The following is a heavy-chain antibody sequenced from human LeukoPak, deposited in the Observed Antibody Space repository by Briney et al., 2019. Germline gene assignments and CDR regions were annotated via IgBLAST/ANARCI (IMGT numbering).Heavy chain of an antibody. CDR3: ARLSGWYHFFDY. CDR2: INHSGST. Sequence: PSETLSLTCAVYGGPFSGYYWSWIRQPPGKGLEWIGEINHSGSTNYNPSLKSRVTISVDTSKNQFSLKLSSVTAADTAVYYCARLSGWYHFFDYWGQGTLVTVSS. J-gene: IGHJ4*02. V-gene: IGHV4-34*01. D-gene: IGHD6-19*01. CDR1: GGPFSGYY.